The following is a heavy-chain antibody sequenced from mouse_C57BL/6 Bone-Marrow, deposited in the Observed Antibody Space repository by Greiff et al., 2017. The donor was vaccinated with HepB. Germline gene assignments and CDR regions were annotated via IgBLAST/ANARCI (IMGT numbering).Heavy chain of an antibody. CDR3: ARSIYFDY. J-gene: IGHJ2*01. CDR2: IYPGSGST. CDR1: GYTFTSYW. Sequence: VNLMESGAELVKPGASVKMSCKASGYTFTSYWITWVKQRPGQGLEWIGDIYPGSGSTNYNEKFKSKATLTVDTSSSTAYMQLSSLTSEDSAVYYCARSIYFDYWGQGTTLTVSS. V-gene: IGHV1-55*01.